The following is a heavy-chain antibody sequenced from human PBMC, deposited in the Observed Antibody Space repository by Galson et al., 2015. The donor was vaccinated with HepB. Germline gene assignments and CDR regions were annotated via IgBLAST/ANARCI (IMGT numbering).Heavy chain of an antibody. Sequence: SCKASGYTFTSYGISWVRQAPGQGLEWMGWISGYNDDTKYAQKLQDRVTMTTDTSTNTAFMELRSLRSDDTAVYFCARNNSDQHAFDIWGQGTMVTVSS. V-gene: IGHV1-18*01. J-gene: IGHJ3*02. D-gene: IGHD1/OR15-1a*01. CDR3: ARNNSDQHAFDI. CDR1: GYTFTSYG. CDR2: ISGYNDDT.